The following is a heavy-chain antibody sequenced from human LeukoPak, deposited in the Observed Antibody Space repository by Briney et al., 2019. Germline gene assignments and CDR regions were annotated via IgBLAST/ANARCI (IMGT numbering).Heavy chain of an antibody. CDR2: INPNSGGT. D-gene: IGHD5-24*01. V-gene: IGHV1-2*02. J-gene: IGHJ4*02. CDR1: GYTFTSYG. CDR3: ARGGRDGYNLPGYFDY. Sequence: VASVKVSCKASGYTFTSYGISWVRQAPGQGLEWMGWINPNSGGTNYAQKFQGRVTMTRDTSISTAYMELSRLRSDDTAVYYCARGGRDGYNLPGYFDYWGQGTLVTVSS.